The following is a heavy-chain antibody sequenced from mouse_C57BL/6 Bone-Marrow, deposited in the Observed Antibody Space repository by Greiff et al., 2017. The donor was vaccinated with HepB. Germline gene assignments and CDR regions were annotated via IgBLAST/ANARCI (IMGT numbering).Heavy chain of an antibody. V-gene: IGHV5-4*01. Sequence: EVQLVESGGGLVKPGGSLKLSCAASGFTFSSYAMSWVRQTPEKRLEWVATISDGGSYTYYPDNVKGRFTISRDNAKNNLYLQMSHLKSEDTAMYYCARNGSPFDYWGQGTTLTVSS. CDR3: ARNGSPFDY. J-gene: IGHJ2*01. CDR2: ISDGGSYT. D-gene: IGHD2-2*01. CDR1: GFTFSSYA.